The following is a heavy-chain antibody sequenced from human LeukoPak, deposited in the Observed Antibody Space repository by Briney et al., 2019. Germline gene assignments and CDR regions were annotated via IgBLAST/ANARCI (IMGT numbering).Heavy chain of an antibody. Sequence: GASVKVSCKASGYTFTSYDINWVRQATGQGLEWMGWMNPNSGNTGYAQKFQGRVTMTRNTSISTAYMELSSLRSEDTAVYYCARVRFLTGGTLEYWGQETLVTVSS. V-gene: IGHV1-8*01. CDR1: GYTFTSYD. CDR2: MNPNSGNT. CDR3: ARVRFLTGGTLEY. D-gene: IGHD3-9*01. J-gene: IGHJ4*02.